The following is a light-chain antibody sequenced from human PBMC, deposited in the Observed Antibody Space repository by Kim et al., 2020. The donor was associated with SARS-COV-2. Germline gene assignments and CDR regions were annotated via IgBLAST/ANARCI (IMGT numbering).Light chain of an antibody. J-gene: IGLJ3*02. CDR3: CSYAGTYIWL. V-gene: IGLV2-11*01. Sequence: QSALTQPRSVSGSPGQSVTISCTGTSSDIGTYKYVSWYQQHPGKAPKLVIYDVNERPSGVPDRFSGSKSGNTASLTISGLRADDEADYYCCSYAGTYIWLFGGGTQLTVL. CDR2: DVN. CDR1: SSDIGTYKY.